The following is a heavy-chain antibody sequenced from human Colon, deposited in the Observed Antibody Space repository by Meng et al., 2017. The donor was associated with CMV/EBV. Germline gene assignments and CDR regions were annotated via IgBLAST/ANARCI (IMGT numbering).Heavy chain of an antibody. CDR1: GDSVSRDSAA. V-gene: IGHV6-1*01. CDR3: VREGVAGYHYFDD. J-gene: IGHJ4*02. D-gene: IGHD6-19*01. CDR2: TYYRSKWFT. Sequence: HVPLQQSGPGLVKPSXTLSLTCVIFGDSVSRDSAAWIWTRQSPSRGLEWLGRTYYRSKWFTDYAVSVKSRITINPDTSKNQVSLLLKSMTPEDTAMYYCVREGVAGYHYFDDWGQGTLVTVSS.